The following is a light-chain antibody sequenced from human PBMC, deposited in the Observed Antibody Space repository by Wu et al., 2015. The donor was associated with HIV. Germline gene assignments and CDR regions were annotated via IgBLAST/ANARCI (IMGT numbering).Light chain of an antibody. CDR1: QSISNY. V-gene: IGKV1-39*01. CDR2: AAS. J-gene: IGKJ1*01. Sequence: DIQMTQSPSSLSASVGDRVTITCRASQSISNYLNWYQQKPGKAPKLLIYAASNLQSGVPSRFSGSGSGTDFTLTISSLQPEDFATYYCQQSYSTPPVTFGHGTKVEI. CDR3: QQSYSTPPVT.